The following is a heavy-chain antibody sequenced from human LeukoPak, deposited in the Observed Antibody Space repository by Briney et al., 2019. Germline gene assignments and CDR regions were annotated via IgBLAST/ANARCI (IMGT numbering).Heavy chain of an antibody. V-gene: IGHV1-2*06. D-gene: IGHD2-2*01. J-gene: IGHJ5*02. CDR2: INPNSAGT. CDR3: ARDLSTSGRLGWFDP. Sequence: GPSVKVSCKASGGTFSSYAISWARQAPGQGREWTGRINPNSAGTYYAKKSQARVAMTRNTSISTGYLELSRLRPDDTAVYFCARDLSTSGRLGWFDPWGQGTLVTVSS. CDR1: GGTFSSYA.